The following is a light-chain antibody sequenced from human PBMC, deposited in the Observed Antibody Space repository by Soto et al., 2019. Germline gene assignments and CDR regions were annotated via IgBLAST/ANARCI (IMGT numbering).Light chain of an antibody. V-gene: IGKV1-27*01. Sequence: DIQMTQSPSSLSASVGDRVTITCRASQAISNYLAWYQQKPGKVPKLLIYAASTLQSGVPSRFSGSGSVTDFTLTISSLQPEDVATYYCQKYNSAPLTFGGGTKVEIK. CDR3: QKYNSAPLT. CDR2: AAS. CDR1: QAISNY. J-gene: IGKJ4*01.